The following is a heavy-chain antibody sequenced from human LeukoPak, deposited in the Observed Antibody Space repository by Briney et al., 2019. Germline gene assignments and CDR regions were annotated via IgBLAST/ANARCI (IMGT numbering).Heavy chain of an antibody. CDR3: ARETIFGGVDP. CDR1: GGSITRGTYY. CDR2: IHTSGDT. J-gene: IGHJ5*02. Sequence: PSETLSLTCTVSGGSITRGTYYWGWIRQAAGKGLEWIGRIHTSGDTIYNPSLKSRVTISVDTSKNRFSLILSSVTAADTAVYFCARETIFGGVDPWGQGSLVSASS. D-gene: IGHD3-3*01. V-gene: IGHV4-61*02.